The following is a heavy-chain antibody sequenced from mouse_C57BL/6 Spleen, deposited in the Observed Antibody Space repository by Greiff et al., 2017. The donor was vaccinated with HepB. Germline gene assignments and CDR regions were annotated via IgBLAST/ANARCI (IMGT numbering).Heavy chain of an antibody. Sequence: EVQLQESGPGLVKPSQSLSLTCSVTGYSITSGYYWNWIRQFPGNKLEWMGYISYDGSNNYNPSLKNRISITRDTSKNQFFLKLNSVTTEDTATYYCARDGGLYSNYGYAMDYWGQGTSVTVSS. CDR2: ISYDGSN. CDR1: GYSITSGYY. CDR3: ARDGGLYSNYGYAMDY. J-gene: IGHJ4*01. D-gene: IGHD2-5*01. V-gene: IGHV3-6*01.